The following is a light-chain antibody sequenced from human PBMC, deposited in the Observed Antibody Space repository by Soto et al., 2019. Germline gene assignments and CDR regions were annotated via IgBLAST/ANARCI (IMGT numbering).Light chain of an antibody. CDR2: GAS. V-gene: IGKV3-15*01. CDR3: HQYNNWPLT. Sequence: EIVMTQSPATLSVSPGERATLSSRAGQSVSSNLAWYQQKPGQAPRLLIYGASTRATGIPARFSGSGSGTEFTLTISSLQSEDFAVYYCHQYNNWPLTFGPGTKVDI. J-gene: IGKJ3*01. CDR1: QSVSSN.